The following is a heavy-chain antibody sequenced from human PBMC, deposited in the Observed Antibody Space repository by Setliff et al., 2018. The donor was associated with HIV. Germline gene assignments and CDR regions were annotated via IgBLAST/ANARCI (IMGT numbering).Heavy chain of an antibody. D-gene: IGHD3-9*01. V-gene: IGHV3-23*01. CDR3: AKGTNYDILTGYHAFDV. CDR2: ISGGGGGT. CDR1: GFTFSSYV. Sequence: PGGSLRLSCAATGFTFSSYVLHWVRQAPGKGLEWVSAISGGGGGTYYADSVKGRFTISRDNSKNTLFLEMNSLRADDTVVYYCAKGTNYDILTGYHAFDVWGQGTMVTVSS. J-gene: IGHJ3*01.